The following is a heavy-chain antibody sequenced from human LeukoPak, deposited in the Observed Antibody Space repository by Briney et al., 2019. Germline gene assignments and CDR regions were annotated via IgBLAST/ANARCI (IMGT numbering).Heavy chain of an antibody. Sequence: GRSLRLSCAASGFTFDDYAMHWVRQAPGKGLEWVSGISWNSGSIGYADSVKGRFTISRDNAKNSPYLQMNSLRAEDMALYYCAKGGGDAFDIWGQGTMVTVSS. CDR3: AKGGGDAFDI. CDR2: ISWNSGSI. J-gene: IGHJ3*02. V-gene: IGHV3-9*03. D-gene: IGHD1-26*01. CDR1: GFTFDDYA.